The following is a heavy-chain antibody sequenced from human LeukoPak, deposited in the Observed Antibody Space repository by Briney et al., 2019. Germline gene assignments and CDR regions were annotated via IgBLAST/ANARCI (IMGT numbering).Heavy chain of an antibody. V-gene: IGHV3-7*01. Sequence: PGGSLRLSCAASGFTFSSYWMYWVRQAPGKGLEWVANINQDGSENYYVDSLKGRFTISRDNAKNSLYLQMNSLRAEDTALYYCARQTAAATVHAFHIWGQGTVVTVSS. CDR1: GFTFSSYW. CDR2: INQDGSEN. J-gene: IGHJ3*02. D-gene: IGHD6-13*01. CDR3: ARQTAAATVHAFHI.